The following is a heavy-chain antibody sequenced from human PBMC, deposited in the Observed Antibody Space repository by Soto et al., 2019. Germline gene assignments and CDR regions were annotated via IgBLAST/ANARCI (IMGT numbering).Heavy chain of an antibody. Sequence: EVQLVESGGGLVKPGGSLRLSCAASGFTFSNYNINWVRQAPGKGLEWVTFISTSGTYTYYADSGKGRFTISRDNAKNSVYLQVNGVRAEDTAVYYCGRDIWGDSSGYYLRTESDYRGQGTLVTVSS. CDR2: ISTSGTYT. J-gene: IGHJ4*02. V-gene: IGHV3-21*01. CDR3: GRDIWGDSSGYYLRTESDY. D-gene: IGHD3-22*01. CDR1: GFTFSNYN.